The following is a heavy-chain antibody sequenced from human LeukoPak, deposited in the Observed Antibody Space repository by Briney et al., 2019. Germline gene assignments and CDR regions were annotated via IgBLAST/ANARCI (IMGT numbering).Heavy chain of an antibody. V-gene: IGHV1-3*01. CDR3: GRDVRGMTTAYFDS. Sequence: ASVKVSCKASGYTFTSYAMHWVRQAPGQRLEWMGWINAGNGDTKYSQKFQGRVTITRDTSASTGYMELSSLRSEDTAVYYCGRDVRGMTTAYFDSWAREPWSPSPQ. CDR2: INAGNGDT. D-gene: IGHD4-11*01. J-gene: IGHJ4*02. CDR1: GYTFTSYA.